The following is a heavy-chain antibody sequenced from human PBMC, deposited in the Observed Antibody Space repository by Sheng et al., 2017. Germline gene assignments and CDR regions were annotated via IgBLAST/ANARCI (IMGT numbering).Heavy chain of an antibody. V-gene: IGHV1-69*13. Sequence: QVQLVQSGAEVKKPESSVKVSCRASGSIFSNYAISWVRQAPGQGLEWMGGIITIFGTANYAQKFQGRITITADESTSTAYMELSSLRSEDTAVYYCAREQSNFGEFDSWGQGTLVTVSS. CDR2: IITIFGTA. CDR3: AREQSNFGEFDS. D-gene: IGHD3-10*01. CDR1: GSIFSNYA. J-gene: IGHJ4*02.